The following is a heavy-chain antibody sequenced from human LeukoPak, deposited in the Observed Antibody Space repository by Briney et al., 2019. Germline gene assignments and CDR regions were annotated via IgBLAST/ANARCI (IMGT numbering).Heavy chain of an antibody. CDR2: ISGNGGGT. CDR3: ARDANYYDSSGYLDAFDI. Sequence: GGSLRLSCVGSEFTFSNYAMSWVRQAPGRGLEWVSSISGNGGGTYYADSVKGRFTISRDNSRNTLYLQMNSLRAEDTAVSYCARDANYYDSSGYLDAFDIWGQGAMVTVSS. J-gene: IGHJ3*02. CDR1: EFTFSNYA. D-gene: IGHD3-22*01. V-gene: IGHV3-23*01.